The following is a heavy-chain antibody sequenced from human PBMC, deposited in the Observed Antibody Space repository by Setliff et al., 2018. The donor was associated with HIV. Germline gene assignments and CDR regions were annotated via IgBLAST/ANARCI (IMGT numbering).Heavy chain of an antibody. Sequence: TLSLTCTVSGGSISSGSYYWSWIRQPAGKGLEWIGHIYTSGSTNYNPSLKSRVTISVDTSKNQFSLKLSSVTAADTAVYYCERSGPVWFGEPPYYFDSWGLGTLVTVS. CDR1: GGSISSGSYY. J-gene: IGHJ4*02. CDR2: IYTSGST. V-gene: IGHV4-61*09. D-gene: IGHD3-10*01. CDR3: ERSGPVWFGEPPYYFDS.